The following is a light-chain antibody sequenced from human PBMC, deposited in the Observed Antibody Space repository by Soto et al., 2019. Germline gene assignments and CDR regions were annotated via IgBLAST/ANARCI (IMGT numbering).Light chain of an antibody. CDR3: QTWGTGIRV. V-gene: IGLV4-69*01. CDR2: VTSDGSH. CDR1: SGHSTYD. Sequence: QPVLTQSPSASASLGASVKLTCTLSSGHSTYDIAWHQHQPQKGPRYLMKVTSDGSHNKGDGIPDRFSGSSSGAERYLTISSLQSEDEADYYCQTWGTGIRVFGGGTKVTVL. J-gene: IGLJ3*02.